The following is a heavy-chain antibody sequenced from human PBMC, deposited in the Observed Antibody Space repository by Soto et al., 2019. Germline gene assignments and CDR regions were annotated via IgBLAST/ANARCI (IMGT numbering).Heavy chain of an antibody. V-gene: IGHV4-34*01. CDR1: GGSFSGYH. D-gene: IGHD4-17*01. CDR3: ARIPGSDYSDPQDY. Sequence: QVQXQXWGAGLLKPSETLSLTCAVYGGSFSGYHWTWIRQSPGXGLAWIGEITHRGSPNYNPSLKSRVTISVDTSKKQFSLNLRSVTAADTAVYYCARIPGSDYSDPQDYWGQGTLVTVSS. CDR2: ITHRGSP. J-gene: IGHJ4*02.